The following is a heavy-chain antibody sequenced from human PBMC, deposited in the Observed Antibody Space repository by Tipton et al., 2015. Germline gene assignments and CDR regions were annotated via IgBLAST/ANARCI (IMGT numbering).Heavy chain of an antibody. D-gene: IGHD3-10*01. CDR1: GYSISSGYY. CDR3: ARGLLLWFGMSDY. V-gene: IGHV4-38-2*01. CDR2: IFHRGDT. Sequence: GLVKPSETLSLACDVSGYSISSGYYWGWIRQPPGKGLEWIGSIFHRGDTNYNPSLKSRVTISLDTSKNQLSLKLNSVTAADTAVYYCARGLLLWFGMSDYWGRGTLVTVSS. J-gene: IGHJ4*02.